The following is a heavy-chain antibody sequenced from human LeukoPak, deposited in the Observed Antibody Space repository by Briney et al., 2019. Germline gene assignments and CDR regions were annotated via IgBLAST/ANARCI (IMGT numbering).Heavy chain of an antibody. D-gene: IGHD1-26*01. CDR3: ASGSSGSYHFDY. Sequence: PSETLSLTCAVYGGSFSGYYWSWIRQPPRKGLEWIGEINHSGSTNYNPSLKSRVTISVDTSKNQFSLKLSSVTAADTAVYYCASGSSGSYHFDYWGQGTLVTVSS. CDR1: GGSFSGYY. CDR2: INHSGST. J-gene: IGHJ4*02. V-gene: IGHV4-34*01.